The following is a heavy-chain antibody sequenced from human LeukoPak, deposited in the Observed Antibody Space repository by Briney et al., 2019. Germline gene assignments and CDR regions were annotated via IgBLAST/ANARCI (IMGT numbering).Heavy chain of an antibody. CDR2: IYHSGST. D-gene: IGHD2-8*01. J-gene: IGHJ5*02. V-gene: IGHV4-4*02. CDR3: ASRGFYSWYP. CDR1: GSSITSSNW. Sequence: KPSETLSLTCAVSGSSITSSNWWSWVRQPPGKGLEWIGEIYHSGSTDYNPSLESRVTISVDKSKNELSLKLNSVTAADTTMYYCASRGFYSWYPWGQGTLVTVSS.